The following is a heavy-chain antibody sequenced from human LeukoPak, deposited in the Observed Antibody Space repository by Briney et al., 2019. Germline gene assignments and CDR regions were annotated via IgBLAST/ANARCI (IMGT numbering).Heavy chain of an antibody. CDR1: GFTFSSYA. D-gene: IGHD5-24*01. CDR3: ARDMERYNYYYYYYGMDV. V-gene: IGHV3-30-3*01. Sequence: GGSLRLSCAASGFTFSSYAMHWVRQAPGKGLEWVAVISHDGSNKYYADSVKGRFTISRDNSKNTLYLQMNSLRAEDTAVYYCARDMERYNYYYYYYGMDVWGQGTTVTVSS. J-gene: IGHJ6*02. CDR2: ISHDGSNK.